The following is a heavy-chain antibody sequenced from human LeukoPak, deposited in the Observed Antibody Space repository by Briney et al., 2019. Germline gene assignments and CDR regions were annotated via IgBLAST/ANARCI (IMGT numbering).Heavy chain of an antibody. CDR1: GFTFNTYT. CDR3: ARVFKGRYYFDY. J-gene: IGHJ4*02. V-gene: IGHV3-48*01. Sequence: PGGSLRLSCAASGFTFNTYTMNWVRQAPGKGLEWVSYISGSSGIIDYADSVRGRFTISRDNAKNSLYLQMNSLRVEDTAVYYCARVFKGRYYFDYWGQGTLVTVSS. CDR2: ISGSSGII.